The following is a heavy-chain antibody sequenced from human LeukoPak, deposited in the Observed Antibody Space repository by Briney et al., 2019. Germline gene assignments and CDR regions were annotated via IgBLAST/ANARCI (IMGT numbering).Heavy chain of an antibody. D-gene: IGHD2-2*01. V-gene: IGHV3-9*01. CDR2: ISWNSGSI. Sequence: GGSLRLSCAASGFTFDDYAMHWVRQAPGKGLEWVSGISWNSGSIGYADSVKGRFTISRDNAKNSLYLQMNSLRADDTALYYCAKDTSYQLLYYFDYWGQGTLVTVSS. J-gene: IGHJ4*02. CDR3: AKDTSYQLLYYFDY. CDR1: GFTFDDYA.